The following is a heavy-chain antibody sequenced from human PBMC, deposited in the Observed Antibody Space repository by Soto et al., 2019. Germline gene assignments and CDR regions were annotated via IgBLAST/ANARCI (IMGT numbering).Heavy chain of an antibody. Sequence: GESLKISCAASGFTFSSYAMSCVRQSPGKGLEWVSAISGSGGSTYHADSVKGRFTISRDNSKNTLYLQMSSLRAEDTAVYYCAKGSASGSPYYFDYWGQGILVTVSS. D-gene: IGHD6-25*01. V-gene: IGHV3-23*01. CDR3: AKGSASGSPYYFDY. CDR1: GFTFSSYA. CDR2: ISGSGGST. J-gene: IGHJ4*02.